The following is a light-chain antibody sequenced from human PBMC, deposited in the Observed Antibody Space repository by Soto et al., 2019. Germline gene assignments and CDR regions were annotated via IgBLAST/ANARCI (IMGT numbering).Light chain of an antibody. Sequence: QSARTQPASGSWSRGQTSAISYTGTSSDVGGYSYVSWYQQQPGKAPKLVISEVSNRPSGVSDRFSGSKSGNTASLTISGLQIEHEADYYCASHTPRSTYVFGPGNTVPVL. J-gene: IGLJ1*01. CDR3: ASHTPRSTYV. V-gene: IGLV2-14*01. CDR1: SSDVGGYSY. CDR2: EVS.